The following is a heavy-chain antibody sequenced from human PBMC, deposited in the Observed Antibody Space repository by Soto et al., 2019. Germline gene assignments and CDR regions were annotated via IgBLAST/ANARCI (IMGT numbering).Heavy chain of an antibody. V-gene: IGHV4-31*03. D-gene: IGHD2-21*01. CDR2: IFSSGST. J-gene: IGHJ4*02. Sequence: SETLSLTCTISGGSIRSGGYYWTWIRQHPGKGLEWIGYIFSSGSTLYNPSLKSRLTISRDTSNNQFALKLSSVTAADTAAYFCARESPPASGDYSTHFDSWGQGTLVTVSS. CDR3: ARESPPASGDYSTHFDS. CDR1: GGSIRSGGYY.